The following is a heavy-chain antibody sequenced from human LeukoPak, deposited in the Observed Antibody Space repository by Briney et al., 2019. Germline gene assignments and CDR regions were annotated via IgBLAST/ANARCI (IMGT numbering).Heavy chain of an antibody. D-gene: IGHD3-9*01. CDR2: IYHSGST. Sequence: PSGTLSLTCAVSGGSISSSNWWSWVRQPPGKGLEWIGEIYHSGSTNYNPSLKSRVTISVDKSKNQFSLKLSSVTAADTAVYYCAGSLRYFDRTFDYWGQGTLVTVSS. CDR1: GGSISSSNW. CDR3: AGSLRYFDRTFDY. J-gene: IGHJ4*02. V-gene: IGHV4-4*02.